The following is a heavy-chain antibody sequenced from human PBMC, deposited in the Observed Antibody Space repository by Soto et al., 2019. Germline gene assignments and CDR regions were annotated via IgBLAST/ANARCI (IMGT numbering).Heavy chain of an antibody. V-gene: IGHV1-18*04. D-gene: IGHD3-16*02. Sequence: ASVKVSCKASGYTFTSYGISWVRQAPGQGLEWRGWISAYNGNTNYAQKLQGRVTMTTDTSRSTAYMELRSLSSDDTAVYYCARIYSPAYDYVWGSYRPTPQFEYWGQGTMVTVSS. CDR3: ARIYSPAYDYVWGSYRPTPQFEY. CDR1: GYTFTSYG. J-gene: IGHJ4*02. CDR2: ISAYNGNT.